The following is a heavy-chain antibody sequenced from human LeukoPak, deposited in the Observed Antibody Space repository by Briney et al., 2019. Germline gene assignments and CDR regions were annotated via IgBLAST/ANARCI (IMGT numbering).Heavy chain of an antibody. J-gene: IGHJ6*04. CDR3: ARDDADVVVPAAMRVGMDV. D-gene: IGHD2-2*01. CDR1: GYTFTSYG. CDR2: ISAYNGNT. Sequence: ASVKVSCKASGYTFTSYGISWVRQAPGQGLEWMGWISAYNGNTNYAQKLQGRVTMTTDTSTSTAHMELRSLRSDDTAVYYCARDDADVVVPAAMRVGMDVWGKGTTVTVSS. V-gene: IGHV1-18*04.